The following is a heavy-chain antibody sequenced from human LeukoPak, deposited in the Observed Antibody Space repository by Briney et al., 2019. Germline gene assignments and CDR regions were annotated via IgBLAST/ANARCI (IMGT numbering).Heavy chain of an antibody. CDR1: GFTFSSSA. CDR2: ISNNGGYT. Sequence: GGSLRLSCAASGFTFSSSAMSWVRQAPGKGLEWVSAISNNGGYTYADSVKGRFTISRDNSKNTVYLQMKSLRVEATAVYYCAKGLSAAGDYYFDYWGQGALVTVSS. CDR3: AKGLSAAGDYYFDY. J-gene: IGHJ4*02. D-gene: IGHD2-21*01. V-gene: IGHV3-23*01.